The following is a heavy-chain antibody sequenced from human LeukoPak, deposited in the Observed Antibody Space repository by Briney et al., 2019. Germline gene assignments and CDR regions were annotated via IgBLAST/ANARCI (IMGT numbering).Heavy chain of an antibody. V-gene: IGHV1-8*03. CDR1: GYTFTSYD. CDR3: ARPRRRAYYFDY. J-gene: IGHJ4*02. CDR2: MNPNSGNT. Sequence: ASVKVSCKAYGYTFTSYDINWVRQATGQGLEWMGWMNPNSGNTGYAQKFQGRVTITRNTSISTAYMELSSLRSEDTAVYYCARPRRRAYYFDYWGQGTLVTVSS.